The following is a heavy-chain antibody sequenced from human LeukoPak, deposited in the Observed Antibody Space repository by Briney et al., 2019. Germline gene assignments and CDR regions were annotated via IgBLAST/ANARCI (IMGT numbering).Heavy chain of an antibody. CDR3: ARGLTTDGGAFDI. D-gene: IGHD4-17*01. CDR2: IIPILGIA. V-gene: IGHV1-69*04. J-gene: IGHJ3*02. Sequence: VASVKVSCKASGGTFSSYAISWVRQAPGQGLEGMGRIIPILGIANYAQKFQGRVTITADKSTSTAYMELSSLRSEDTAVYYCARGLTTDGGAFDIWGQGTMVTVSS. CDR1: GGTFSSYA.